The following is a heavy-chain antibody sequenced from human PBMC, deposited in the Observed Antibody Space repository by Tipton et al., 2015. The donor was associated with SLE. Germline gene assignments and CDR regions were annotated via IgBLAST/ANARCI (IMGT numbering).Heavy chain of an antibody. CDR3: ATGEYDFWSGRRGAFDV. Sequence: TLSLTCTVSGGSISSYYWSWIRQPAGKGLEWIGRVYLSENTNYNPSLKSRVSISVDKSKNQFSLKLTSVTAADTAVYYCATGEYDFWSGRRGAFDVWGEGTRVTVSS. J-gene: IGHJ3*01. CDR1: GGSISSYY. D-gene: IGHD3-3*01. V-gene: IGHV4-4*07. CDR2: VYLSENT.